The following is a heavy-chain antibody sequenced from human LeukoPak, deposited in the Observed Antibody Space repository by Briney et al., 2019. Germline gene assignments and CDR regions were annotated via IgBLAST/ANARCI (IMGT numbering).Heavy chain of an antibody. CDR1: GYRFPIYW. CDR3: ARLYYDSSGYPDY. V-gene: IGHV5-51*01. CDR2: IFPDDSNI. Sequence: GESLKISCKASGYRFPIYWIGWVRQMPGQGLEWMGIIFPDDSNIKYSPSFQGQVSISADKSINTAYLQWSSLKASDTAMYYCARLYYDSSGYPDYWGQGTLVTVSS. D-gene: IGHD3-22*01. J-gene: IGHJ4*02.